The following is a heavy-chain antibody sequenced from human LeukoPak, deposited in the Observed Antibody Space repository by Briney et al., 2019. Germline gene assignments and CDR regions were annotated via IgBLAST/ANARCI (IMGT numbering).Heavy chain of an antibody. CDR3: VKDRRSYYYGMDV. J-gene: IGHJ6*02. Sequence: PGGSLRLSCAASGFTFSSYSMNWVRQAPGKGLEWVSYISSSSSTIYYADSVKGRFTISRDNAKNSLYLQMNSLRAEDTAVYYCVKDRRSYYYGMDVWGQGTTVTISS. V-gene: IGHV3-48*01. CDR1: GFTFSSYS. CDR2: ISSSSSTI. D-gene: IGHD3-3*01.